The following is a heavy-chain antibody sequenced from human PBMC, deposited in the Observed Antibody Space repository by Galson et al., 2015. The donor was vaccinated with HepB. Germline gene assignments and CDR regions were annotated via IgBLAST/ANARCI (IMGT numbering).Heavy chain of an antibody. Sequence: SLRLSCAASGFDFSDFYMSWFRQAPGKGPESISLISGSGGDTAYADSVKGRFTISRDNTKRSVYLQMNRLRDEDTAVYYCTRYPRPPDHWGQGTRVTVSS. CDR3: TRYPRPPDH. V-gene: IGHV3-11*06. J-gene: IGHJ4*02. CDR1: GFDFSDFY. CDR2: ISGSGGDT.